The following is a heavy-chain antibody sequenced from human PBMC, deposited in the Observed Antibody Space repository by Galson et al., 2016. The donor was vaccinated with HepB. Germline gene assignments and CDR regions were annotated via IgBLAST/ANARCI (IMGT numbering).Heavy chain of an antibody. D-gene: IGHD3-10*01. V-gene: IGHV1-18*01. CDR1: GYSFSSYS. J-gene: IGHJ4*02. CDR3: ARDSWFYGSGNYYPFDY. Sequence: SVKVSCKASGYSFSSYSVSWVRQAPGQGLEWMGWISAYSGNTEYAQDVQDRVTMSTDASTSTAYMELRSLRSDDTALYYCARDSWFYGSGNYYPFDYWGQGTLITVSS. CDR2: ISAYSGNT.